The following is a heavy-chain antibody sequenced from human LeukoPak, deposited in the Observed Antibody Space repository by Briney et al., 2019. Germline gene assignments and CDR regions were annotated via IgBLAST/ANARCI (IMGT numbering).Heavy chain of an antibody. CDR3: ATLVPAARWFDP. J-gene: IGHJ5*02. Sequence: SVKVSCKASGGTFSSYAISWMRQAPGQGLEWMGGIIPIFGTANYAQKFQGRVTITADESTSTAYMELSSLRSEDTAVYYCATLVPAARWFDPWGQGTLVTVSS. D-gene: IGHD2-2*01. V-gene: IGHV1-69*13. CDR2: IIPIFGTA. CDR1: GGTFSSYA.